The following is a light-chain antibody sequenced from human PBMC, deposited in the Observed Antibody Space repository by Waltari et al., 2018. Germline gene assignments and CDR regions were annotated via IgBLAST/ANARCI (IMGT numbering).Light chain of an antibody. J-gene: IGLJ3*02. Sequence: QTVVTQEPSLSVSPGGTVTLTCGLSSGSVSTTYYPSWYQQAPDQAPRTLIFDTNTRSAGVPDRFSGSILDNKAALSITGAQADDESEYYCVLSMGSGIWVFGGGTKLTVL. CDR1: SGSVSTTYY. CDR3: VLSMGSGIWV. CDR2: DTN. V-gene: IGLV8-61*01.